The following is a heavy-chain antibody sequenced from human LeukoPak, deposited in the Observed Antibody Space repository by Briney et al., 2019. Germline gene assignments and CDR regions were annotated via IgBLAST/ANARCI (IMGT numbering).Heavy chain of an antibody. J-gene: IGHJ4*02. V-gene: IGHV4-4*07. CDR1: GGSISSYY. CDR2: IYTSGST. CDR3: ARGPLGYCSSSSCHGPDY. Sequence: SETLSLTCTVSGGSISSYYWSWIRQPAGKGLEWIGRIYTSGSTNYNPSLKSRVTMSVDTSKNQFSLSLSSVTAADTAMYYCARGPLGYCSSSSCHGPDYWGQGTLVTVSS. D-gene: IGHD2-2*01.